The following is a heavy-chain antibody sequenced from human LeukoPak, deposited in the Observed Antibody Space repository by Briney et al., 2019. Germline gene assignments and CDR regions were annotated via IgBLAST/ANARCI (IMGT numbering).Heavy chain of an antibody. J-gene: IGHJ4*02. D-gene: IGHD3-22*01. V-gene: IGHV3-43*02. CDR2: ISGDGGST. Sequence: PGGSLRLSCAASGFTFDDYAMHWVRQAPWKGLEWVSLISGDGGSTYYADSVKGRFTISRDNSKISLYLQMNSLRTEDTALYYCAKDQGRHYYDSSGYSFWGQGTLVTVSS. CDR1: GFTFDDYA. CDR3: AKDQGRHYYDSSGYSF.